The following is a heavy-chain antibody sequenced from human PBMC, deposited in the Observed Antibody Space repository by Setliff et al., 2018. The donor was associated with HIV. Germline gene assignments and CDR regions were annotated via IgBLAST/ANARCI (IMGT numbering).Heavy chain of an antibody. V-gene: IGHV4-39*07. CDR2: IYYSGKT. CDR3: ARLSPQYSGYDSGAFGY. D-gene: IGHD5-12*01. J-gene: IGHJ4*02. Sequence: PSETLSLTCTVSGGSISSSTYYWGWIRQPPGKGLEWIGSIYYSGKTNYNPSLKSRVTISIDTSKNQFSLKLSSVTAADTAVYYCARLSPQYSGYDSGAFGYWGQGTLVTVSS. CDR1: GGSISSSTYY.